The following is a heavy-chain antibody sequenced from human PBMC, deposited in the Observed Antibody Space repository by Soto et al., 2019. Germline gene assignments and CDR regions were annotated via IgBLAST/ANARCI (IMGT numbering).Heavy chain of an antibody. J-gene: IGHJ4*02. CDR1: GYTFTSYY. V-gene: IGHV1-18*01. CDR2: ISAYNGNT. CDR3: ARDLPPVDS. Sequence: QVQLVQSGAEVKKPGASVKVSCKASGYTFTSYYISWVRQAPGQGLEWMGWISAYNGNTNYAQKLQGRVTMTTDTSTRTAYMTLRRLRSDATAVYSCARDLPPVDSWGQGTLITVSS.